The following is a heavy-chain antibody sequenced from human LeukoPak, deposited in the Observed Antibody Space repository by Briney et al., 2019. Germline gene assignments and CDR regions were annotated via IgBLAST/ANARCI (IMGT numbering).Heavy chain of an antibody. D-gene: IGHD6-19*01. Sequence: PGGSLRLSCEASGFAFSAHGMSWVRQAPGKGLEWVSYISSSSSTIYYADSVKGRFTISRDNAKNSLYLQMNSLRAEDTAVYYCARSIGWGSYGDYWGQGTLVTVSS. V-gene: IGHV3-48*04. J-gene: IGHJ4*02. CDR2: ISSSSSTI. CDR3: ARSIGWGSYGDY. CDR1: GFAFSAHG.